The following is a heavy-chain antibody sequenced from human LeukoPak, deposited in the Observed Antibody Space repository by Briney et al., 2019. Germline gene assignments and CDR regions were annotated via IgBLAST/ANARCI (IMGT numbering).Heavy chain of an antibody. CDR2: IKQDGSEK. J-gene: IGHJ4*02. CDR3: ARGRYHMDSTGYSSFYY. D-gene: IGHD3-22*01. CDR1: GVTFNDFW. Sequence: GGSLRLSWIASGVTFNDFWMSWVRQAPGKGLEWVANIKQDGSEKYYVDSVKGRFTISRDNAKTSLYLQMNSLRAEDTAVYYCARGRYHMDSTGYSSFYYWGQGTRVTVSS. V-gene: IGHV3-7*01.